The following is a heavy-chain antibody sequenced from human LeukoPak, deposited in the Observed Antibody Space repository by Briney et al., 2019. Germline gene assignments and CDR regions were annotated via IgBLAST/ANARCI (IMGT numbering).Heavy chain of an antibody. CDR3: ARDTPAPVWIGEHLDDYYYGMDV. CDR2: ISAYNGNT. V-gene: IGHV1-18*01. D-gene: IGHD3-10*01. CDR1: GYTFTSYG. Sequence: ASVKVSCKASGYTFTSYGISWVRQAPGQGLEWMGWISAYNGNTNYALKLQGRVTMTTDTSTSTAYMELRSLRSDDTAVYYCARDTPAPVWIGEHLDDYYYGMDVWGQGTTATVSS. J-gene: IGHJ6*02.